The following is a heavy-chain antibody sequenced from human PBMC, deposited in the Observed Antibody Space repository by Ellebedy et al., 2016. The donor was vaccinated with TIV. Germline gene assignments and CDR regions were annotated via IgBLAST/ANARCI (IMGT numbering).Heavy chain of an antibody. CDR2: ISSSGSTI. CDR3: ARARGSLRWLFDY. D-gene: IGHD4-23*01. J-gene: IGHJ4*02. CDR1: GFTFSDYY. Sequence: GESLKISXAASGFTFSDYYMSWIRQAPGKGLEWVSYISSSGSTIYYADSVKGRFTISRDNAKNSLYLQMNSLRAEDTAVYYCARARGSLRWLFDYWGQGTLVTVSS. V-gene: IGHV3-11*01.